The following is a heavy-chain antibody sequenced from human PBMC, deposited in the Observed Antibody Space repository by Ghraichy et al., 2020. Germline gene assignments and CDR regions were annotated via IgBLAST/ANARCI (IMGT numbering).Heavy chain of an antibody. CDR2: INPNSGGT. Sequence: ASVKVSCKASGYTFTGYYMHWVRQAPGQGLEWMGRINPNSGGTNYAQKFQGRVTMTRDTSISTAYMELSRLRSDDTAVYYCASLSYPLNGMDVWGQGTTVTVSS. V-gene: IGHV1-2*06. CDR3: ASLSYPLNGMDV. D-gene: IGHD3-16*02. J-gene: IGHJ6*02. CDR1: GYTFTGYY.